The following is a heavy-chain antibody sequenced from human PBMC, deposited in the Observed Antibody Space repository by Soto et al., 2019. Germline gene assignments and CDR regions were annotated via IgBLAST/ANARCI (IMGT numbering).Heavy chain of an antibody. Sequence: QVQLVQSGAEVKKPGSSVKVSCKASGGTFSSYAISWVRQAPGQGLEWMGGIIPIFGTANYAQKFQGRVRIAADESTSTAYMELSSLRSEDTAVYYCARDRPQATPFDYWGQGTLVTVSS. J-gene: IGHJ4*02. CDR2: IIPIFGTA. CDR3: ARDRPQATPFDY. V-gene: IGHV1-69*01. CDR1: GGTFSSYA.